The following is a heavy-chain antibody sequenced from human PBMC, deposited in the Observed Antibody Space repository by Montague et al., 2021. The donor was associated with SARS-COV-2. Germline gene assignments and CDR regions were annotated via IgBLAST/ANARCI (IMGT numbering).Heavy chain of an antibody. V-gene: IGHV4-39*07. Sequence: SETLSLTCTVSGGSNSSYHHYWGWIRQPPGKGLEWIGSIYYSGSTYYNPSLKSRVTISVDTSKNQFSLKLSSVTAADTAVYYCARDPSRQPLLYPIGDYYYGMDVWGQGTTVTVSS. J-gene: IGHJ6*02. CDR1: GGSNSSYHHY. CDR3: ARDPSRQPLLYPIGDYYYGMDV. D-gene: IGHD2-2*02. CDR2: IYYSGST.